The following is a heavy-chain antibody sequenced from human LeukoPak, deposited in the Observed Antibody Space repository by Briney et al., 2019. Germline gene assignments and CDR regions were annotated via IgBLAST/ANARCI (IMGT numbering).Heavy chain of an antibody. J-gene: IGHJ4*02. D-gene: IGHD3-16*01. CDR1: GFTFSSYA. Sequence: GGSLRLSCAASGFTFSSYAMSWVRQAPGRGLEWVSAISGSGGSTYYADSVKGRFTISRDNSKNTLYLQMNSLRAEDTAVYYCAKDIDLTYYFDYWGQGALVTVSS. V-gene: IGHV3-23*01. CDR3: AKDIDLTYYFDY. CDR2: ISGSGGST.